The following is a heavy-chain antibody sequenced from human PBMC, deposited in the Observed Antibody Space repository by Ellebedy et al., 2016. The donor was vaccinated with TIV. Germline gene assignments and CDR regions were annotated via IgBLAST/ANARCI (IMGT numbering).Heavy chain of an antibody. J-gene: IGHJ4*02. CDR2: ISSNGSRT. CDR1: GFTFSRYA. D-gene: IGHD3-22*01. CDR3: AKGRGGGSDTSAPRYYFDY. V-gene: IGHV3-23*01. Sequence: PGGSLRLSCAASGFTFSRYAMSWVRQAPGKGLEWVSTISSNGSRTYYADSVEGRFIISRDNSKKTLYLQMNSLRAEDTAVYYCAKGRGGGSDTSAPRYYFDYWGLGTLVTVSS.